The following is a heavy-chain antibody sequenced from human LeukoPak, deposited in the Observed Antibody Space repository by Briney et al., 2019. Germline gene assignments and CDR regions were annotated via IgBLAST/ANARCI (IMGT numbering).Heavy chain of an antibody. Sequence: GGSLRLSCAVSGLTFNNYAMSWVRQAPGKGLEWVSGISGRGASKYYADSVKGRFTISRDNSKNTLYLQMNSLRAEDTAVYYCAKDNQLMAYGAPDYWGQGTLVTVSS. J-gene: IGHJ4*02. CDR2: ISGRGASK. CDR3: AKDNQLMAYGAPDY. D-gene: IGHD4-17*01. CDR1: GLTFNNYA. V-gene: IGHV3-23*01.